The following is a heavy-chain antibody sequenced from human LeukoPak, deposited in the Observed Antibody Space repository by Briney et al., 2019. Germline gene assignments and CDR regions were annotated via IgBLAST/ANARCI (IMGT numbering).Heavy chain of an antibody. CDR3: ARVLITMIVVVITTTFD. CDR2: IGTAGDT. V-gene: IGHV3-13*01. Sequence: GGSLRLSCAASGFTFSSYDMHWVRQATGKGLEWVSAIGTAGDTYYPGSVKGRFTISRENAKNSLYLQMNSLRAGDTAVYYCARVLITMIVVVITTTFDWGQGTLVTVSS. CDR1: GFTFSSYD. J-gene: IGHJ4*02. D-gene: IGHD3-22*01.